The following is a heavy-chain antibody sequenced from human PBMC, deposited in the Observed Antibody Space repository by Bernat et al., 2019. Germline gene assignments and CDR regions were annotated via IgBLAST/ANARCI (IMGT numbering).Heavy chain of an antibody. CDR3: ARGRGTIFGVVIKGNWFDP. J-gene: IGHJ5*02. CDR1: GGSFSGYY. D-gene: IGHD3-3*01. V-gene: IGHV4-34*01. Sequence: QVQLQQWGAGLLKPSETLSLTCAVYGGSFSGYYWSWIRQPPGKGLEWIGEINHSGSTNYNPSLKSRVTISVDTSKNQFSLKLRSVTAADTAVYYCARGRGTIFGVVIKGNWFDPWGQGTLVTVSS. CDR2: INHSGST.